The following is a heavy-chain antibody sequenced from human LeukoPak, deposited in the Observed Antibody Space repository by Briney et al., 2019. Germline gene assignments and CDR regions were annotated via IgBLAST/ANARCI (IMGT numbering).Heavy chain of an antibody. V-gene: IGHV3-7*01. CDR3: ARDPHFGALDY. Sequence: PGGSLRLSCAASGFSFINSWMSWVCQAPGKGLEWVALINPDGSVEHYVDAVKGRFTVSRDNAKNSLYLQMNNLRAEDRAVYFCARDPHFGALDYWGLGTLVTVSS. CDR2: INPDGSVE. J-gene: IGHJ4*02. D-gene: IGHD4-17*01. CDR1: GFSFINSW.